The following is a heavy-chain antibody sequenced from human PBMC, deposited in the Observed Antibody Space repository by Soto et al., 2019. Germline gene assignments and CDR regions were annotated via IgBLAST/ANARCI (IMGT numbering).Heavy chain of an antibody. D-gene: IGHD2-2*01. CDR1: GYTFTSYG. J-gene: IGHJ6*02. Sequence: ASVKVSCKASGYTFTSYGISWVRQAPGQGLEWMGWISAYNGNTNYAQKLQGRVTITTDTSTSTAYMELSSLRSEDTAVYYCARHVPAAGYYYGMDVWGQGTTVTVSS. CDR2: ISAYNGNT. CDR3: ARHVPAAGYYYGMDV. V-gene: IGHV1-18*01.